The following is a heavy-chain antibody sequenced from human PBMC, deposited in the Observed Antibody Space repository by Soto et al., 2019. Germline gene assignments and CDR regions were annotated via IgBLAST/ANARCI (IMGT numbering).Heavy chain of an antibody. Sequence: GGSLILSCAASGFTFSSYGMHWVRQAPGKGLEWVAVISYDGSNKYYADSVKGRFTISRDNSKNTLYLQMNSLRAEDTAVYYCAKDFMPTYYYDSYYGMDVWGQGTTVTVSS. CDR2: ISYDGSNK. V-gene: IGHV3-30*18. D-gene: IGHD3-22*01. CDR3: AKDFMPTYYYDSYYGMDV. J-gene: IGHJ6*02. CDR1: GFTFSSYG.